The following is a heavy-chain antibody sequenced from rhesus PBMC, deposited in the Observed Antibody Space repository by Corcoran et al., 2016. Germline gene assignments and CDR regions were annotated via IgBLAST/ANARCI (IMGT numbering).Heavy chain of an antibody. CDR1: GFTFSTYN. V-gene: IGHV3S25*01. CDR2: INTGGDST. D-gene: IGHD6-25*01. Sequence: EVQLVESGGGLVQPGGSLRRFCAASGFTFSTYNMYWVRQAPGKGLEWISGINTGGDSTYYADSVKGRFTISRDNSKNTLYLQMNSLRAEDTAVYYCATRKGQGDYWGQGVLVTVSS. CDR3: ATRKGQGDY. J-gene: IGHJ4*01.